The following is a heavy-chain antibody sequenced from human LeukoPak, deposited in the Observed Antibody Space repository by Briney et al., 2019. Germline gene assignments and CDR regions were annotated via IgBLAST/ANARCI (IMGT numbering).Heavy chain of an antibody. V-gene: IGHV4-59*11. CDR3: ARGVVAAAGRTFDF. J-gene: IGHJ4*02. CDR2: IYYSGST. Sequence: SETLSLTCTVSTDSINSHYWNWIRQPPGKGLEWIGYIYYSGSTNYNPSLKSRVTISVDTSKNQFSLKLSPVTAADTAVYYCARGVVAAAGRTFDFWGQGTLVTVSS. CDR1: TDSINSHY. D-gene: IGHD6-13*01.